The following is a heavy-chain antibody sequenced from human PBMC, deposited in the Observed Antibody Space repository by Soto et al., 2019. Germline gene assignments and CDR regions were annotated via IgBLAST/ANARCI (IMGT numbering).Heavy chain of an antibody. CDR3: AGYSNSWSKYVKH. CDR1: GGSFSCYC. CDR2: ICHGGGA. Sequence: SETLSLNCAVYGGSFSCYCCSWIRQTPGERLEWVGDICHGGGANYNPSLKSRVSFSMDPSKNQFSLKLNSVMAADTAVYYCAGYSNSWSKYVKHWGRGSLVT. D-gene: IGHD6-13*01. V-gene: IGHV4-34*01. J-gene: IGHJ1*01.